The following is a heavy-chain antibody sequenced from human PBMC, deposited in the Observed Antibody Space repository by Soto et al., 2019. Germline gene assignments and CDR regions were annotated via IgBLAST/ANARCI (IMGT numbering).Heavy chain of an antibody. Sequence: ASVKVSFKAHGYTFTTSYVNWVRQAPGQGLEWMGIILPSSGSTSYAQNFQGRVTMTRDTSTSTVYMELRSLRSDDTAVYYCARGSNDIDYWGQGTLVTVSS. J-gene: IGHJ4*02. D-gene: IGHD4-4*01. CDR1: GYTFTTSY. CDR3: ARGSNDIDY. CDR2: ILPSSGST. V-gene: IGHV1-46*01.